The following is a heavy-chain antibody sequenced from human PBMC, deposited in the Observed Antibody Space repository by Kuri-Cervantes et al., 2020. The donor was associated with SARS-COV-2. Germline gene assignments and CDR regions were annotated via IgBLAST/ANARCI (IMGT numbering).Heavy chain of an antibody. Sequence: ASVTVSCKASGYTFTGYYMHWVRQAPGQGLEWMGWINLNSGGTNDAQKFQGRVTMTRDTSISTDYMELSRLRSDDTAVYYWARDEYCSSTSCYAKWFDPWGQGTLVTVSS. CDR3: ARDEYCSSTSCYAKWFDP. V-gene: IGHV1-2*02. J-gene: IGHJ5*02. CDR1: GYTFTGYY. CDR2: INLNSGGT. D-gene: IGHD2-2*01.